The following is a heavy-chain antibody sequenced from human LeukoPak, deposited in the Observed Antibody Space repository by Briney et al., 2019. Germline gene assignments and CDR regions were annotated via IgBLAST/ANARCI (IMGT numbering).Heavy chain of an antibody. Sequence: ASVKVSCKASGYTFTSYDINWVRQATGQGLERMGWMNPNSGNTGYAQKFQGRVTMTRNTSISTAYMELSSLRSEDTAVYYCARGRCKGGSCHWYFDLWGRGTLVTVSS. CDR1: GYTFTSYD. CDR3: ARGRCKGGSCHWYFDL. CDR2: MNPNSGNT. J-gene: IGHJ2*01. V-gene: IGHV1-8*01. D-gene: IGHD2-15*01.